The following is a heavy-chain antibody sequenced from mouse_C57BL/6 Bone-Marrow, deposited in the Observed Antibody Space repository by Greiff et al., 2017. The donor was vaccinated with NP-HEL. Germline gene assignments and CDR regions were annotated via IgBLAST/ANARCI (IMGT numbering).Heavy chain of an antibody. CDR3: KGGSKVYFDY. D-gene: IGHD2-5*01. Sequence: EVKLVEPGGGLVQPGGSMKLSCVASGFTFSNYWMNWVRQSPEKGLEWVAQIRLKSDNYATHYAESVKGRFTISRDNSKSSVYLQKNNLRAEDTGVYYCKGGSKVYFDYWGQGTTITVSS. CDR1: GFTFSNYW. CDR2: IRLKSDNYAT. J-gene: IGHJ2*01. V-gene: IGHV6-3*01.